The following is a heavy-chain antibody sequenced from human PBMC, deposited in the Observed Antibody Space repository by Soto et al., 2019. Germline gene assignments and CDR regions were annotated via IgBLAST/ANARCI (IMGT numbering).Heavy chain of an antibody. V-gene: IGHV1-58*02. J-gene: IGHJ6*02. D-gene: IGHD1-26*01. CDR2: IVVGSGNT. CDR1: GFTYTSTA. Sequence: GAPVKLSCKASGFTYTSTAMQWVRQARGQRLEWIGWIVVGSGNTNYAQKFQERVTITRDMSTSTAYMELSSLRSEDTAVYYCAAGYSGSYPSFYYYYGMDVWGQGTTVTVSS. CDR3: AAGYSGSYPSFYYYYGMDV.